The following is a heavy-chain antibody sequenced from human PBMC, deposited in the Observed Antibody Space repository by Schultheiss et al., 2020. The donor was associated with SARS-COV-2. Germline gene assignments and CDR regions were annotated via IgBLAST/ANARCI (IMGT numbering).Heavy chain of an antibody. V-gene: IGHV3-23*01. CDR1: GFTFSTYA. D-gene: IGHD2-2*01. CDR2: ISGSGGST. J-gene: IGHJ3*02. CDR3: AKYGPLENDYCSSTSCYRVGAFDI. Sequence: GGSLRLSCAASGFTFSTYAMSWVRQAPGKGLEWVSAISGSGGSTYYADSVKGRFTISRDISKNTVYLQMNSLRAEDTAVYYCAKYGPLENDYCSSTSCYRVGAFDIWGQGTMVTVSS.